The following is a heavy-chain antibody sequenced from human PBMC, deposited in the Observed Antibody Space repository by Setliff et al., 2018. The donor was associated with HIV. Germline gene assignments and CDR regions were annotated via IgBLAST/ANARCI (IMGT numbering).Heavy chain of an antibody. CDR3: ARSIVPVASGYYYFEY. D-gene: IGHD3-3*01. J-gene: IGHJ4*02. V-gene: IGHV4-39*01. Sequence: NPSETLSLTCTVSGGSINSTSYYWGWIRQPPGNGLEWIGSIYHTGSTYYTPSRKRRVTISVDTSKNQFSLWLSSVAAGDTAVYYCARSIVPVASGYYYFEYWGQGTLVTVSS. CDR2: IYHTGST. CDR1: GGSINSTSYY.